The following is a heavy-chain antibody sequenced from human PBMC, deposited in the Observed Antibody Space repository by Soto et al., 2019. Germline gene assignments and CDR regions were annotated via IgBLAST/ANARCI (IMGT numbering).Heavy chain of an antibody. V-gene: IGHV4-39*01. CDR3: ARRGYSYGWERYFDY. Sequence: LSLTCTVSGGSIISISYYWGWIRQPPWKGLEWIGSIYYSGSTYYNPSLKSRVTISVDTSKNQFSLKLSSVTAADTAVYYCARRGYSYGWERYFDYWGQGTLVTVSS. CDR2: IYYSGST. D-gene: IGHD5-18*01. J-gene: IGHJ4*02. CDR1: GGSIISISYY.